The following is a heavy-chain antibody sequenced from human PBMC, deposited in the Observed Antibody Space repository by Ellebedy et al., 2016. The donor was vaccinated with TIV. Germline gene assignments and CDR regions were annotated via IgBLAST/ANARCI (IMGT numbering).Heavy chain of an antibody. CDR1: GFTFSSYA. J-gene: IGHJ5*02. CDR3: AKEAIVVVIPTNWFDP. V-gene: IGHV3-23*01. CDR2: ISGSGGST. Sequence: GESLKISCAASGFTFSSYAMSWVRQAPGKGLEWVSAISGSGGSTYYADSVKGRFTISRDNSKNTLYLQMNSLRAEDTAVYYCAKEAIVVVIPTNWFDPWGQGTLVTVSS. D-gene: IGHD3-22*01.